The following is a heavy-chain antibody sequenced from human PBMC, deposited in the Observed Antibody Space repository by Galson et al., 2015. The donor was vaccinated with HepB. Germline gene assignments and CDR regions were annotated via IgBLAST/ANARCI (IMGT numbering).Heavy chain of an antibody. Sequence: SLRLSCAASGFTFSSYAMHWVRQAPGKGLEWVSGISGSSGITYYADSVKGRFTISRDNSKNTLYLQMNSLRPEDTAMYYCAKFKMYGDTENWFDPWGQGTLVIVSS. CDR1: GFTFSSYA. CDR3: AKFKMYGDTENWFDP. CDR2: ISGSSGIT. J-gene: IGHJ5*02. D-gene: IGHD4-17*01. V-gene: IGHV3-23*01.